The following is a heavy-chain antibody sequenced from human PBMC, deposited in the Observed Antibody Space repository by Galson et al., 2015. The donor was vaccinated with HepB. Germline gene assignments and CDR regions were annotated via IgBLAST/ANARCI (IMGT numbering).Heavy chain of an antibody. V-gene: IGHV5-51*03. CDR1: GYTFTTYW. Sequence: EVKKPGESLKISCKGSGYTFTTYWIGWVRQMPGKGLEWMGIIYPSDSDTRYSPSFQGQVTFSADKSVSTAYLQWSSLKASDTAMYYCARQYSAYDYWGQGTLVTVSS. J-gene: IGHJ4*02. D-gene: IGHD5-12*01. CDR3: ARQYSAYDY. CDR2: IYPSDSDT.